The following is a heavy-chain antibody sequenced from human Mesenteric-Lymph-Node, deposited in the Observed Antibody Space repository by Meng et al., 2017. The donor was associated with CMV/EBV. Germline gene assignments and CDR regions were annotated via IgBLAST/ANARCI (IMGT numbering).Heavy chain of an antibody. CDR3: ARDLPGQQLVFGYYYYYGMDV. CDR2: ISSYNGKT. CDR1: GYTFTNYG. Sequence: ASVKVSCKASGYTFTNYGFSWVRQAPGQGLEWMGWISSYNGKTDYAQKFQGRVTISRDNAKNSLYLQMNSLRAEDTAVYYCARDLPGQQLVFGYYYYYGMDVWGQGTTVTVSS. D-gene: IGHD6-13*01. V-gene: IGHV1-18*01. J-gene: IGHJ6*02.